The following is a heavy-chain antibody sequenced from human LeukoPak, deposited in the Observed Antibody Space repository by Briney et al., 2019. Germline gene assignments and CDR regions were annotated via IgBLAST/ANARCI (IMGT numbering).Heavy chain of an antibody. D-gene: IGHD3-22*01. CDR1: GFTFSDYY. CDR3: ARDRSGYYDSSGYESMDV. J-gene: IGHJ6*03. V-gene: IGHV3-11*04. Sequence: PGGSLRLSCAASGFTFSDYYMSWIRQAPGKGLEWVSYISSSGSTIYYADSVKGRFTISRDNAKNSLYLQMNSLRAEDTAVYYCARDRSGYYDSSGYESMDVWGKGTTVTVSS. CDR2: ISSSGSTI.